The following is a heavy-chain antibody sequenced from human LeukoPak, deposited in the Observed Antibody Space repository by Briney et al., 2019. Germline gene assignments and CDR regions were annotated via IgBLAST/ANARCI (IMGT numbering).Heavy chain of an antibody. Sequence: GGSLRLSCVASEYDFRAYTFTWVRQAPGKGLEYVSSISKSSALKYYSESVRGRFTISRDNAENSLYLDMSNLGAEDTAVYFCVRGDNRDQWGQGTLVTVSS. V-gene: IGHV3-21*01. CDR3: VRGDNRDQ. J-gene: IGHJ4*02. D-gene: IGHD2-2*01. CDR1: EYDFRAYT. CDR2: ISKSSALK.